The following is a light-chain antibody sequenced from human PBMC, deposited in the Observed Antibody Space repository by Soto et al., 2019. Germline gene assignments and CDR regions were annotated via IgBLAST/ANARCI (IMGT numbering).Light chain of an antibody. Sequence: DIQMTQSPSSLSASVGDRVTIICRASQSITNFLNWYQQKPGKAPELLIYAASSLQSGVPSRFSGSGSGTDFTLTISSLQPEDFATYFCQQTYNTPMYSFGQGTKLEIK. CDR3: QQTYNTPMYS. CDR2: AAS. J-gene: IGKJ2*03. CDR1: QSITNF. V-gene: IGKV1-39*01.